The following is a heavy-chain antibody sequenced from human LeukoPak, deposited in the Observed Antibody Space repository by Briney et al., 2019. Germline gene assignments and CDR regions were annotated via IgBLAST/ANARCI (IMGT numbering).Heavy chain of an antibody. CDR2: FSSGGNTE. Sequence: PGGSLRLSCAASGFILTSYEMNWVRQTPGRGLEWVSHFSSGGNTEYYADSVRGRFSMSRDNAKNSLYLEMNSLRAEDTAVYYCARDTVNGPFVISLDYWGQGALVTVSS. J-gene: IGHJ4*02. V-gene: IGHV3-48*03. CDR3: ARDTVNGPFVISLDY. D-gene: IGHD2-8*01. CDR1: GFILTSYE.